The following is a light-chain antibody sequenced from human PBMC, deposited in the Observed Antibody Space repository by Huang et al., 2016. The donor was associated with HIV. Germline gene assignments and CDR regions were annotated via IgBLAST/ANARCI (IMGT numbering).Light chain of an antibody. Sequence: DIQMTQSPSSLSASIGDRVTITCQESKDISNYLNWYQQKPGKPPKLLLYDATNSDAGVPSRFSGSGSGTDFTLTISRLQPEDFATYYCQQFDNVPYSFGQGTRLEIK. CDR1: KDISNY. CDR2: DAT. CDR3: QQFDNVPYS. J-gene: IGKJ2*03. V-gene: IGKV1-33*01.